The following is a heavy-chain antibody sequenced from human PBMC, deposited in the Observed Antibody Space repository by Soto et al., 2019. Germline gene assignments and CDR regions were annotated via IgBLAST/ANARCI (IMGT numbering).Heavy chain of an antibody. D-gene: IGHD6-19*01. CDR3: AKGAWLDY. CDR2: ISGSDGRT. V-gene: IGHV3-23*01. J-gene: IGHJ4*02. CDR1: GFTFITFD. Sequence: EVQLLESGGGLVQPGGSLRLSCVASGFTFITFDMSWVRQAPGKGLEWVSEISGSDGRTYYADSVNRRFTISRDNSKNTLYLQITSLSADYTPVYYYAKGAWLDYWGQGILVTFSS.